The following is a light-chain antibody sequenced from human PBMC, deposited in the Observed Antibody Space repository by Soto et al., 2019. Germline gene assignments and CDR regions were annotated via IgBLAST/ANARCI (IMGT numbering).Light chain of an antibody. J-gene: IGLJ2*01. CDR1: SSDVGGYNY. CDR3: SSYAGSNNFVV. Sequence: HSVLTQPPSASGSPGQSVTISCTGTSSDVGGYNYVSWYQQHPGKAPKLMIYEVSKRPSGVPDRFSGSKSGNTASLTVSGLQAEEEADYYCSSYAGSNNFVVFGGGTKLTVL. CDR2: EVS. V-gene: IGLV2-8*01.